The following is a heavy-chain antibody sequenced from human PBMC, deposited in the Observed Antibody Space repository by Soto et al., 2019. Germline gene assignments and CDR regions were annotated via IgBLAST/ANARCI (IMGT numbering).Heavy chain of an antibody. V-gene: IGHV3-7*03. CDR1: GFTFISSF. CDR3: ARYFRGSGRYFFDY. CDR2: INQDGGGT. D-gene: IGHD6-19*01. J-gene: IGHJ4*02. Sequence: PGGSLSLSCVASGFTFISSFMGWVRQAPGKGLEWVANINQDGGGTYYVDSVEGRFTISRDNAKDSLYLQMNSLRAEDTAVYYCARYFRGSGRYFFDYWGQGTLVTVSS.